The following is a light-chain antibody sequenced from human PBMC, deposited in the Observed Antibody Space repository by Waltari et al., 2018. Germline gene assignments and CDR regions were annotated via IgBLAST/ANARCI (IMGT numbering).Light chain of an antibody. V-gene: IGKV1-33*01. CDR3: EQYDNLPMYT. CDR2: DAS. CDR1: QDISNY. J-gene: IGKJ2*01. Sequence: DIQMTQSPSSLSASVRDRVTITCQASQDISNYLNWYQQKPGKAPKLLVYDASNLETGVASRFSGSGSGTDFTFTISSLQPEDIATYYCEQYDNLPMYTFGEGTKLEIK.